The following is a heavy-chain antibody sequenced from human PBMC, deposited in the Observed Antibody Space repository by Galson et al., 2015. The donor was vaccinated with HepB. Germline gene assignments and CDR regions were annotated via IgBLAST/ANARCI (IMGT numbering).Heavy chain of an antibody. CDR2: IRYDGSNK. Sequence: SLRLSCAASGFTFSSYGMHWVRQAPGKGLEWVAFIRYDGSNKYYADSVKGRFTISRDNSKNTLYLQMNSLRAEDTAVYYCAKGRIMVRGVTAYYYYGMDVWGQGTTVTVSS. CDR1: GFTFSSYG. CDR3: AKGRIMVRGVTAYYYYGMDV. V-gene: IGHV3-30*02. J-gene: IGHJ6*02. D-gene: IGHD3-10*01.